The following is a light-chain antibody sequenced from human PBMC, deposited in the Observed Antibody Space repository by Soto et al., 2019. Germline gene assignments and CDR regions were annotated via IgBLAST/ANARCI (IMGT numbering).Light chain of an antibody. V-gene: IGLV2-8*01. Sequence: QSVLTQPPSASGSPGQSVTISCTGTSSDVGAYKYVSWYQQHPGKAPKLMIYEVSKRPSGVPDRFSGSKSGNTASLTVSGLQAEDEADYYCSSYAGSNNWVFGGGTKGTV. CDR2: EVS. CDR3: SSYAGSNNWV. CDR1: SSDVGAYKY. J-gene: IGLJ3*02.